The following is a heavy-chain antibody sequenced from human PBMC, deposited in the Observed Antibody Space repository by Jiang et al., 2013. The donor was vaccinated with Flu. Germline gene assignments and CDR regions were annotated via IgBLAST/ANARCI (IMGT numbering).Heavy chain of an antibody. V-gene: IGHV5-10-1*01. Sequence: KGLEWMGRIDPSDXYTNYSPSFQGHVTISADKSISTAYLQWSSLKASDTAMYYCARRGSVYYYYGMDVWGQGTTVTVSS. CDR2: IDPSDXYT. D-gene: IGHD3-10*01. J-gene: IGHJ6*02. CDR3: ARRGSVYYYYGMDV.